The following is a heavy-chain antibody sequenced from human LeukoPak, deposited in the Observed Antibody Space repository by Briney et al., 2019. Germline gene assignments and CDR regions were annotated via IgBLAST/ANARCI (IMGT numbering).Heavy chain of an antibody. J-gene: IGHJ4*02. Sequence: GGSLRLSCAASGFTFSTYPMNWVRQAPGKGLEWISHIRDSGTTDYADSVKGRFTISRDNAKNSLYLQLSSLRAEDTVVYYCARDHDFAFDNWGQGTLVTVSS. V-gene: IGHV3-69-1*01. CDR1: GFTFSTYP. CDR3: ARDHDFAFDN. CDR2: IRDSGTT. D-gene: IGHD2-21*02.